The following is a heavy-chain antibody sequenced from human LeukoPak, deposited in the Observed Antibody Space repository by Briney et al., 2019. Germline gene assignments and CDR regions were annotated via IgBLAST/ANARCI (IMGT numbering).Heavy chain of an antibody. V-gene: IGHV3-7*01. CDR3: ARDTNLDRVLDY. CDR1: GFTSSSYW. Sequence: GGSLRLSCAASGFTSSSYWMSWVRQAPGKGLEWVANIKQDGSEKYYVDSVKGRFTISRDNAKNSLYLQMNSLRAEDTAVYYCARDTNLDRVLDYWGQGTLVTVSS. D-gene: IGHD5-12*01. CDR2: IKQDGSEK. J-gene: IGHJ4*02.